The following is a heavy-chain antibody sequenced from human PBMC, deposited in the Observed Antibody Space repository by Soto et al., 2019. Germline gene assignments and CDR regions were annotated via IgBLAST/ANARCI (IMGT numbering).Heavy chain of an antibody. J-gene: IGHJ6*02. CDR3: ARAPPDYDFWSGYYHYYYYGMDV. CDR2: INPNSGGT. CDR1: GYTFTGYY. Sequence: ASVKVSCKASGYTFTGYYMHWERQAPGQGLEWMGWINPNSGGTNYAQKFQGWVTMTRDTSISTAYMELSRLRSDDTAVYYCARAPPDYDFWSGYYHYYYYGMDVWGQGTTVTVSS. D-gene: IGHD3-3*01. V-gene: IGHV1-2*04.